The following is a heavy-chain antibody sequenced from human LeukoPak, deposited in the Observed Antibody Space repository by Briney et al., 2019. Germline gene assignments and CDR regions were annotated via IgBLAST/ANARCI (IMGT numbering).Heavy chain of an antibody. CDR2: IYYTRST. CDR1: GGSISSSSYY. CDR3: ARGVTMIVVAIHDWYFDL. J-gene: IGHJ2*01. Sequence: NPSETLSLTCTVSGGSISSSSYYWGWIRQPPGKGLEWIGSIYYTRSTYYNPSLKSRVTISVDTSKNQFSLKLTSVTAADTAVYYCARGVTMIVVAIHDWYFDLWGRGTLVTVSS. V-gene: IGHV4-39*01. D-gene: IGHD3-22*01.